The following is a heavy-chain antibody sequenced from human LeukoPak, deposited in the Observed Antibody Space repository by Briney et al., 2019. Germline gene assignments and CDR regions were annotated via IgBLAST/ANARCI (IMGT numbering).Heavy chain of an antibody. J-gene: IGHJ6*03. Sequence: GGSLRLSCAASGFTYNNYGMHWVRQAPGKGLEWVAFIRYNGNNQYYADSVKGRFTISRDNSKNTLYLQMNSLKGDDTAVYYCAKDSAFYYIDVWGKGTTVIISS. CDR2: IRYNGNNQ. CDR3: AKDSAFYYIDV. D-gene: IGHD3-10*01. V-gene: IGHV3-30*02. CDR1: GFTYNNYG.